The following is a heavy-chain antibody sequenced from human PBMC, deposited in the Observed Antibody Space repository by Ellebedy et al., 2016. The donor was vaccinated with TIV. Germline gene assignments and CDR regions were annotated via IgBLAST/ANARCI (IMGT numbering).Heavy chain of an antibody. V-gene: IGHV3-30*01. Sequence: GESLKTSCAASGILFSSSGFHWVRQAPGKGLEWVASYDGSNRDYADSVKGRFTISRDNSKTTLYLQMNSLRAEDTAVYYCAREAYYDILTGPLRAFDIWGQGTMVTVSS. D-gene: IGHD3-9*01. J-gene: IGHJ3*02. CDR2: SYDGSNR. CDR1: GILFSSSG. CDR3: AREAYYDILTGPLRAFDI.